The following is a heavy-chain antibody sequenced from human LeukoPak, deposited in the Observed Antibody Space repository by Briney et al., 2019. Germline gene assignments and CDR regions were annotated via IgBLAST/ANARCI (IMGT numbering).Heavy chain of an antibody. CDR2: ITSSSTYI. CDR3: ARDLAVAGYFDY. Sequence: GGSLRLSCAASGFTFSSYIMSWVRQAPGKGLEWVASITSSSTYIFYADSVKGRFTISRDNAKNSLYLQMTSLRAEDTAVYYCARDLAVAGYFDYWGQGTLVTVSS. D-gene: IGHD6-19*01. CDR1: GFTFSSYI. J-gene: IGHJ4*02. V-gene: IGHV3-21*01.